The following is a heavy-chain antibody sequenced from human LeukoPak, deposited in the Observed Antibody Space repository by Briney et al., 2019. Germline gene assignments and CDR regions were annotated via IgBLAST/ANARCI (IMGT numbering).Heavy chain of an antibody. J-gene: IGHJ4*02. Sequence: GGSLRLSCAASGFTFSDYSMNWVRQAPGKGLEWVSYISFSVNTKYYGDSVKGRFTISRDNARNSLYLQMNSLRAEDTAVYYCARVDGVCGCSLDYWGQGTLVTVSS. CDR3: ARVDGVCGCSLDY. V-gene: IGHV3-48*01. D-gene: IGHD2-21*01. CDR1: GFTFSDYS. CDR2: ISFSVNTK.